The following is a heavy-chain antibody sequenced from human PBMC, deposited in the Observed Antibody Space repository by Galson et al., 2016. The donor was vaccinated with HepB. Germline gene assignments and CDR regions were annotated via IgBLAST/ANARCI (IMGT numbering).Heavy chain of an antibody. V-gene: IGHV3-21*01. CDR2: ISSSSSYI. CDR3: ARSNDYGDYYFDY. CDR1: GFTFSSYS. J-gene: IGHJ4*02. D-gene: IGHD4-17*01. Sequence: SLRLSCAASGFTFSSYSMNWVRQAPGKGLEWVSSISSSSSYIYYADSVKGRFTISRDNAKNSLYLQMNSRRAEDTAVYYFARSNDYGDYYFDYWCQGTLVTVSS.